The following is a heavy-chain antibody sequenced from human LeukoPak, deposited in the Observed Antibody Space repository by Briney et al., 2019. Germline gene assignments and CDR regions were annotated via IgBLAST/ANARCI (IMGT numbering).Heavy chain of an antibody. D-gene: IGHD3-3*01. V-gene: IGHV4-30-4*08. CDR2: IYYSGST. Sequence: SQALSLTCTVSGGSISSGDYYWSWIRQPPGKGLEWIGYIYYSGSTYYNPSLMSRVTISVDTSKNQFSLKLSSVTAADTAVYYCARGGLLRFLEWFFDYWGQGTLVTVSS. J-gene: IGHJ4*02. CDR1: GGSISSGDYY. CDR3: ARGGLLRFLEWFFDY.